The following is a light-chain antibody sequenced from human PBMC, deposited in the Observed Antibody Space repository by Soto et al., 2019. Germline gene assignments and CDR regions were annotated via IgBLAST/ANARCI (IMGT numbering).Light chain of an antibody. CDR3: QQYNSYS. V-gene: IGKV1-5*02. CDR1: QIISTW. J-gene: IGKJ1*01. Sequence: DIQMTPSPSTLSASVVCIFTIICRAIQIISTWLACYQQKPGEAPKVLIYHASNLQSGVPSRFSGSGSGTEFTLTISSLQPDDFATYYCQQYNSYSFGQGNKGDIK. CDR2: HAS.